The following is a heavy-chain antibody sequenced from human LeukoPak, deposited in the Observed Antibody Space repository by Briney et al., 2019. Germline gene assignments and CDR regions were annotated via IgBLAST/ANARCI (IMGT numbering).Heavy chain of an antibody. CDR2: ISNDGGGT. Sequence: GGSLRLSCAASGFTFSSYTMSWVRQAPGKGLEWVSAISNDGGGTTYADFVKGRFSVSRDNSKNTLFLQMNSLRAEDTALYYCAKGSSGYFFDLWGQGTLVTVSS. D-gene: IGHD3-22*01. V-gene: IGHV3-23*01. CDR3: AKGSSGYFFDL. J-gene: IGHJ4*02. CDR1: GFTFSSYT.